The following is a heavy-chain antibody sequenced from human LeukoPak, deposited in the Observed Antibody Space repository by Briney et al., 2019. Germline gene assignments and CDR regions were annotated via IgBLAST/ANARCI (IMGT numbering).Heavy chain of an antibody. Sequence: GASVKVSCKASGGTFSSYAISWVRRAPGQGLEWMGGIIPTFGTANYAQKFQGRVTITADESTSTAYMELSSLRSEDTAVYYCARDLGGYSYGTGYWGQGTLVTVSS. CDR2: IIPTFGTA. D-gene: IGHD5-18*01. J-gene: IGHJ4*02. CDR1: GGTFSSYA. V-gene: IGHV1-69*13. CDR3: ARDLGGYSYGTGY.